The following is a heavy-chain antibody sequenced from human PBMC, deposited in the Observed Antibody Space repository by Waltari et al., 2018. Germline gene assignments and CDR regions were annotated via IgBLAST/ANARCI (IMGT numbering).Heavy chain of an antibody. CDR2: IIPILGIA. V-gene: IGHV1-69*04. D-gene: IGHD6-6*01. Sequence: QVQLVQSGAEVKKPGSSVKVSCKASGGHFSSYAISRVRQAPGQGLEWMGGIIPILGIANYAQKFQGRVTITADESTSTAYMELSSLRSEDTAVYYCARTRYSSSSGGPLDYWGQGTLVTVSS. CDR3: ARTRYSSSSGGPLDY. J-gene: IGHJ4*02. CDR1: GGHFSSYA.